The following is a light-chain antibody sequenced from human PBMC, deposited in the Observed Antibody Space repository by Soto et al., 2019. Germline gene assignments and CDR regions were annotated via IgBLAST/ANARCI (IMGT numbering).Light chain of an antibody. J-gene: IGLJ1*01. Sequence: QPVLTHPAPVSGSPGHSTTISCTGTSSDLRGYSSVSWYQQHPGKAPKLMIYEVSNRPSGASYRFSGSKSGNTASLTISGLQAEDEADYYCTSYTSSSTLCVFGTGTKVTVL. CDR2: EVS. CDR3: TSYTSSSTLCV. CDR1: SSDLRGYSS. V-gene: IGLV2-14*01.